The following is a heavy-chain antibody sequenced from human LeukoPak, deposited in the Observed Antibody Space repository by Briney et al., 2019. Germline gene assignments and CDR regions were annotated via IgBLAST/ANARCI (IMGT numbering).Heavy chain of an antibody. CDR1: GYTFTSYD. CDR2: MNPNSGNT. D-gene: IGHD3-10*01. J-gene: IGHJ6*03. V-gene: IGHV1-8*01. Sequence: ASVKVSCKASGYTFTSYDINWVRQATGQGLEWMGWMNPNSGNTGYAQKFQGRVTMTRNTSISTAYMELSSLRSDDTAVYYCARSPGGPGSGSYWRVYYYYMDVWGKGTTVTISS. CDR3: ARSPGGPGSGSYWRVYYYYMDV.